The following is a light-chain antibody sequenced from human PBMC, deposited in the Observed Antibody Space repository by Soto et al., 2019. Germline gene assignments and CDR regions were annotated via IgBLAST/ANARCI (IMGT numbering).Light chain of an antibody. CDR2: GAS. Sequence: EIVLTQSPGTLSLSPGERATLSCRASQSVSSSYLAGYQQKPGQAPRLLIYGASSRATGIPDRFSGSGSGTDFTLTISRLEPEDFAVHYCQQYGGSPPYTFGQGTKLEIK. J-gene: IGKJ2*01. CDR1: QSVSSSY. CDR3: QQYGGSPPYT. V-gene: IGKV3-20*01.